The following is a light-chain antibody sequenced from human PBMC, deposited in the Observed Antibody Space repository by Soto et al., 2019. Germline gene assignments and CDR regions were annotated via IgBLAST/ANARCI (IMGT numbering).Light chain of an antibody. V-gene: IGLV8-61*01. CDR3: TSYTTSNTPYV. CDR1: SGSVSTRYY. Sequence: QTVVTQEPSFSVSPGGTVTLTCGVSSGSVSTRYYPSWYQQTPGQAPRTLIYSTSTRSSGVPDRFSGSKSGNSASLTISGLQAEDEADYYCTSYTTSNTPYVFGSGTKLTVL. J-gene: IGLJ1*01. CDR2: STS.